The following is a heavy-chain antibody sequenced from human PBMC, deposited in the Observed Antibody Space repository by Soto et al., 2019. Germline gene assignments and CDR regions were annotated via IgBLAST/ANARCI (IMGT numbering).Heavy chain of an antibody. J-gene: IGHJ3*02. CDR2: IYYSGST. D-gene: IGHD3-3*01. V-gene: IGHV4-59*02. Sequence: PSETLSLTCTVSGASVTSFYWCWIRQPPGKGLELIGYIYYSGSTYYNPSLKSRVTISVDTSKNQFSLKLSSVTAADTAVYYCARVPYYDFWSGPTRRKDDAFDIWGQGTMVTVSS. CDR1: GASVTSFY. CDR3: ARVPYYDFWSGPTRRKDDAFDI.